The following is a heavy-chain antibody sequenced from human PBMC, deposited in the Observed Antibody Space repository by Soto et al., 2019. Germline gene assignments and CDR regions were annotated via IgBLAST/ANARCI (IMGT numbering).Heavy chain of an antibody. V-gene: IGHV5-10-1*01. D-gene: IGHD2-21*02. CDR1: GYMFPIYH. CDR2: IDPTDSRT. J-gene: IGHJ4*02. CDR3: ARHDSKGDFDF. Sequence: PGESLKISCEASGYMFPIYHISWVRQMPGKGLEWVGKIDPTDSRTMYRPSSRARITISVDKSINTAYLEWGRLKASDTAMYYCARHDSKGDFDFWGQGTQVTVSS.